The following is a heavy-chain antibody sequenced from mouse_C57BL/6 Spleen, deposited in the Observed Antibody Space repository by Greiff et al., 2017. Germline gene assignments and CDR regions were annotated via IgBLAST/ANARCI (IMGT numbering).Heavy chain of an antibody. V-gene: IGHV10-1*01. D-gene: IGHD2-3*01. CDR2: IRSTSNNYAT. CDR1: GFSFNTYA. J-gene: IGHJ1*03. Sequence: EVMLVESGGGLVQPKGSLKLSCAASGFSFNTYAMNWVRQAPGKGLEWVARIRSTSNNYATYYADSVKDRFTISRDDSESMLYLQMNNLKTEDTAMYYCVRQDGYYWYFDVCGTGTTVTVSS. CDR3: VRQDGYYWYFDV.